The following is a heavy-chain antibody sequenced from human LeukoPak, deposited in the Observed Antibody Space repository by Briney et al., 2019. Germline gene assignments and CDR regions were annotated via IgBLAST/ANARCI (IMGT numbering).Heavy chain of an antibody. D-gene: IGHD1-26*01. CDR2: IYYSGST. V-gene: IGHV4-59*12. Sequence: PSETLSLTCTVSGGSISSYYWSWIRQPPGKGLEWIGYIYYSGSTNYNPSLKSRVTMSVDTSKNQFSLKLSSVTAADTAVYYCARVGYSGSYRYYFDYWGQGTLVTVSS. CDR1: GGSISSYY. J-gene: IGHJ4*02. CDR3: ARVGYSGSYRYYFDY.